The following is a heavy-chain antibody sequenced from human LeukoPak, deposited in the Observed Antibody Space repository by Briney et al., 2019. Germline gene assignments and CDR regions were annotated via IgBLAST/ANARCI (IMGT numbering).Heavy chain of an antibody. D-gene: IGHD3-10*01. V-gene: IGHV1-2*02. Sequence: ASVKVSCKASGYTFTGYYMHWVRQAPGQGLEWMGWINPNSGGTNYAQKFQGRVTMTRDTSISTAYMELSRLRSDDTAVYYCAREFGGYYYMDVWGKGTTVTVSS. J-gene: IGHJ6*03. CDR3: AREFGGYYYMDV. CDR2: INPNSGGT. CDR1: GYTFTGYY.